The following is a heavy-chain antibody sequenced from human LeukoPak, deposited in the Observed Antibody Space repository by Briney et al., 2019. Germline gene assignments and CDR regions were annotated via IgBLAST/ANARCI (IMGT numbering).Heavy chain of an antibody. CDR3: ARVGVRGIRSYYFDY. J-gene: IGHJ4*02. D-gene: IGHD3-10*01. Sequence: GGSLRLSCAAYGFTVSSNYMSWVRQAPGKGLEWVSVIYSGGSTYYADSVKGRFTISRDNSKNTLYLQMNSLRAEDTAVYYCARVGVRGIRSYYFDYWGQGTLVTVSS. CDR2: IYSGGST. CDR1: GFTVSSNY. V-gene: IGHV3-66*01.